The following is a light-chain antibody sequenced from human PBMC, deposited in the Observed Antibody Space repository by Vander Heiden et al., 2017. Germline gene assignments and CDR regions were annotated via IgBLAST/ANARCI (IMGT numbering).Light chain of an antibody. Sequence: EIVLTQFPGTLSLSPGERATLPCRASPRVSSNYLAWYQQKPGQAPRLLIYGASSRSTGIPDRFSGSGSGTDFTLTISRLEPEDFAVYYCQQYGNSPRTFGQGTKVEI. J-gene: IGKJ1*01. CDR2: GAS. CDR3: QQYGNSPRT. V-gene: IGKV3-20*01. CDR1: PRVSSNY.